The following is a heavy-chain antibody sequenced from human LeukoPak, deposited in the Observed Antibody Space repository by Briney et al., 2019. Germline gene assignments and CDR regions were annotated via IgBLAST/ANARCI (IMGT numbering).Heavy chain of an antibody. CDR2: ISGSGGST. CDR3: ARDYAYGDYEGWFDP. D-gene: IGHD4-17*01. Sequence: GGSLRLSCAASGFTFSSYAMSWVRQAPGKGLEWVSVISGSGGSTYYADSVKGRFTISRDNSKNTLYLQMNSLRAEDTAVYYCARDYAYGDYEGWFDPWGQGTLVTVSS. V-gene: IGHV3-23*01. J-gene: IGHJ5*02. CDR1: GFTFSSYA.